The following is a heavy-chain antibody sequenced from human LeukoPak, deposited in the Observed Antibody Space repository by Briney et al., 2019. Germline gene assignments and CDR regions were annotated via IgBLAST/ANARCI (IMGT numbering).Heavy chain of an antibody. J-gene: IGHJ1*01. Sequence: SETLSLTCTVSGGSISSYYWGWIRRPPGKGLEWIGSIHYSGSTYYNPSLKSRVTISVDTSKNQFSLKLSSVTAADTAVYYCAGTEVTNPEYFQHWGQGTLVTVSP. CDR3: AGTEVTNPEYFQH. CDR1: GGSISSYY. D-gene: IGHD4-23*01. V-gene: IGHV4-39*01. CDR2: IHYSGST.